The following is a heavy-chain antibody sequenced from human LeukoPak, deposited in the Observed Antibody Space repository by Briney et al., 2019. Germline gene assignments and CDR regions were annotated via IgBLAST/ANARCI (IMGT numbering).Heavy chain of an antibody. CDR1: GGSFSGYY. CDR2: INHSGST. J-gene: IGHJ4*02. V-gene: IGHV4-34*01. Sequence: PSETLSLTCAVYGGSFSGYYWSWIRQPPGKGLEWIGEINHSGSTNYNPSLKSRVTISVDTSKNQFSLKLSSVTAADTAVYYCARVTSGTGFDYWGQGTLVTVSS. CDR3: ARVTSGTGFDY. D-gene: IGHD1-14*01.